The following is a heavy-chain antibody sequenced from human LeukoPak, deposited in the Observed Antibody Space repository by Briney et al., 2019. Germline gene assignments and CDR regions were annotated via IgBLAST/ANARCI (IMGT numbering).Heavy chain of an antibody. Sequence: ASVKVSCKASGYTFTSYGISWVRQAPGQGLEWMGWISAYNGNTNYAQKLQGRVTMTTDTSTSTAYMELRSLRSDDTAVYYCARDQRGSSYYYCGMDVWGQGTTVTVSS. J-gene: IGHJ6*02. CDR3: ARDQRGSSYYYCGMDV. V-gene: IGHV1-18*01. CDR2: ISAYNGNT. D-gene: IGHD2-15*01. CDR1: GYTFTSYG.